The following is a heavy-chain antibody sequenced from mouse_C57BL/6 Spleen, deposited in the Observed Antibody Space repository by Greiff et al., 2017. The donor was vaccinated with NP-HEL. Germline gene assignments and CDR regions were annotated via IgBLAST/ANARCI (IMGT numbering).Heavy chain of an antibody. Sequence: QVQLQQPGAELVKPGASVKMSCKASGYTFTSYWITWVKQRPGQGLEWIGDIYPGSGSTNYNEKFKSKATLTVDTSSSTAYMQLSSLTSEDSAVYYCARLRVYDGYAWFAYWGQGTLVTVSA. D-gene: IGHD2-3*01. J-gene: IGHJ3*01. CDR2: IYPGSGST. V-gene: IGHV1-55*01. CDR3: ARLRVYDGYAWFAY. CDR1: GYTFTSYW.